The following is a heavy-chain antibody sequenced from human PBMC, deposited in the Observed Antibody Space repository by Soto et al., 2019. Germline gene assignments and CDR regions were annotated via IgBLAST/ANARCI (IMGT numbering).Heavy chain of an antibody. CDR2: IYYSGST. V-gene: IGHV4-39*01. J-gene: IGHJ5*02. CDR1: GGSISSSSYY. CDR3: ARHGEKCVVPAYLSLNWFDP. Sequence: SETLSLTCTVSGGSISSSSYYWGWIRQPPGKGLEWIGSIYYSGSTYYNPSLKSRVTISVDTSKNQFSLKLSSVTAADTAVYYCARHGEKCVVPAYLSLNWFDPWGQGTLVTVSS. D-gene: IGHD2-2*01.